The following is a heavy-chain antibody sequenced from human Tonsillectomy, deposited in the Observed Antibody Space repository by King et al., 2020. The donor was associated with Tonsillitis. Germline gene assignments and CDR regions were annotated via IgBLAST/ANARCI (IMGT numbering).Heavy chain of an antibody. Sequence: VQLVESGGGLVQPGGSLRLSCAASGFSISGYAMSWVRQAPGKGLEWVSAISGSGGSTYYADSVKGRFTISRDNSKNTLYLQMNSLRAEDTAVYYCAKDSVLRYFDWLHCDAFDIWGQGTMVTVSS. CDR2: ISGSGGST. D-gene: IGHD3-9*01. CDR3: AKDSVLRYFDWLHCDAFDI. J-gene: IGHJ3*02. V-gene: IGHV3-23*04. CDR1: GFSISGYA.